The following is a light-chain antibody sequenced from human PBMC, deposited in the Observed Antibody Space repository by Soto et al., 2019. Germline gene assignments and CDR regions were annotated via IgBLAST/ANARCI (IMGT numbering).Light chain of an antibody. J-gene: IGKJ2*01. CDR2: GAS. V-gene: IGKV3-15*01. CDR3: QQYNNWPPFT. Sequence: IVMTQSPATLSVSPGERATLSCRASQSVSSNLAWYQHKPGQAPRLLIYGASTIATGIPARFSGSGSGKEFTLTISSLQSEDFAVYYCQQYNNWPPFTFGQGTKLEIK. CDR1: QSVSSN.